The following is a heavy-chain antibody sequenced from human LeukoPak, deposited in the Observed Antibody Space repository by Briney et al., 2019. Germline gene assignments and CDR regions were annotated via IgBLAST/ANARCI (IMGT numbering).Heavy chain of an antibody. V-gene: IGHV4-59*01. J-gene: IGHJ3*01. CDR3: ASAISIPAWAFDL. D-gene: IGHD2-2*02. CDR2: IYYSGST. Sequence: SGPTLVKPSETLSLTFTVSGGSISSYYWSWLRQPPGKGLEWIGYIYYSGSTNYNPSLKSRVTISVDTSKNQFSLKLSSVTAADTAIYYCASAISIPAWAFDLWGQGTVVTVSS. CDR1: GGSISSYY.